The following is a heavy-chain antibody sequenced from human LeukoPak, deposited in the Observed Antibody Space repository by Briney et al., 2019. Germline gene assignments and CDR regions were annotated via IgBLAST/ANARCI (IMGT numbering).Heavy chain of an antibody. Sequence: GESLKISCKGSGYSFTSYWIGWVRQMPGKGLEWIGIIYPGDSDTRYSPSFQGQVTISADKSISTAYLQWSSPKASDTAMYYCARHGVRYYYDSSGELAFDYWGQGTLLTVSS. CDR1: GYSFTSYW. D-gene: IGHD3-22*01. CDR2: IYPGDSDT. J-gene: IGHJ4*02. CDR3: ARHGVRYYYDSSGELAFDY. V-gene: IGHV5-51*01.